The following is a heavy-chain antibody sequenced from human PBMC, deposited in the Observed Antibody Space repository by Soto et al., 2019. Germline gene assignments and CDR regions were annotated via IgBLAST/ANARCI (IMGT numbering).Heavy chain of an antibody. CDR2: IITFFGAA. CDR3: ARGGKERFRGPGMDV. Sequence: QVHLVQSGAEVKKPGSSVRVSCKASGGSFSTYAFNWVRLAPGQGLEWPGGIITFFGAAMYAQKFRGRVTITADELTTTAYMELSGLRSDDTAVYYCARGGKERFRGPGMDVWGQGTAVTVS. D-gene: IGHD2-21*01. V-gene: IGHV1-69*01. CDR1: GGSFSTYA. J-gene: IGHJ6*02.